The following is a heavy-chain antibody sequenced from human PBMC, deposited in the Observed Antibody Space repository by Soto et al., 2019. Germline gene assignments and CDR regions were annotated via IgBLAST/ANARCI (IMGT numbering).Heavy chain of an antibody. CDR2: IYYSGST. CDR3: ARAYGYYFDY. Sequence: SDTLSLTRTVSGGSISSDSWSWIRQPPGKGLEWIGYIYYSGSTNYNPSLKSRVSISIDTSKNQFSLKLSSVTAADTAVYYCARAYGYYFDYWGQGTLVTVS. CDR1: GGSISSDS. D-gene: IGHD4-17*01. V-gene: IGHV4-59*01. J-gene: IGHJ4*02.